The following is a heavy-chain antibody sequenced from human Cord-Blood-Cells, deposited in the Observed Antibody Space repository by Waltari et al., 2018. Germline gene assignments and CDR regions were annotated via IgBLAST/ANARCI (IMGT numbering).Heavy chain of an antibody. D-gene: IGHD2-2*01. J-gene: IGHJ6*02. V-gene: IGHV4-34*01. CDR3: ARRGCSSTSCYVHYYYGMDV. Sequence: QVQLQPWGAGLLKPSETLFLTCALSGGSFSGYYWSCIRQPHVKAVGWIGEINHSESTNYNPALQSRVTISVDPSKNQFSRKLSSVTAADTAVYYCARRGCSSTSCYVHYYYGMDVWGQGTTVTVSS. CDR2: INHSEST. CDR1: GGSFSGYY.